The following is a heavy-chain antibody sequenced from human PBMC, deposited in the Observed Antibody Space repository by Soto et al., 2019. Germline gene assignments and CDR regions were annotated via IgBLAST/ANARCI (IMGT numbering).Heavy chain of an antibody. CDR2: LYFNGDR. J-gene: IGHJ6*02. CDR3: IYRRGAYDYHGLDV. V-gene: IGHV2-5*01. D-gene: IGHD1-26*01. Sequence: GSGPTLVNPTQALTLTCTFSGFSLSSTGVGVGWIRQPPGKSLEWLAVLYFNGDRRRSPSLENRLTITKDTSKNQVFLTMTNMDPVDTGTYYCIYRRGAYDYHGLDVWGQGTTVTVSS. CDR1: GFSLSSTGVG.